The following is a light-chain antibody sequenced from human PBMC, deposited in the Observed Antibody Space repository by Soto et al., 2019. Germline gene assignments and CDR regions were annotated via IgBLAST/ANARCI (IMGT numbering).Light chain of an antibody. CDR2: EAS. CDR3: QQYNGYWT. Sequence: DIQMTQSPSTLSASVGDRVTITCRASQSISDSLAWYQQKPGKAPKLLIYEASSLKSGVTSRFSGSSAGTEYTLTISSLQPDDFATYYCQQYNGYWTFGQGTKVEIK. V-gene: IGKV1-5*03. J-gene: IGKJ1*01. CDR1: QSISDS.